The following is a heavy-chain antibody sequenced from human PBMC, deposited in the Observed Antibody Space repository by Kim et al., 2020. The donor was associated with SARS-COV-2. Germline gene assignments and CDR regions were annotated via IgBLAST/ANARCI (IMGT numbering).Heavy chain of an antibody. D-gene: IGHD3-22*01. CDR1: GFTFSSYA. CDR3: ARGYYDSSGYGLDY. CDR2: ISGSGGST. V-gene: IGHV3-23*01. J-gene: IGHJ4*02. Sequence: GGSLRLSCAASGFTFSSYAMNWVRQAPGKGLEWVSAISGSGGSTYQADSVEGRFTISRDNFKNTLYLQMNRLRVEDTAAHYCARGYYDSSGYGLDYWGQGTRVTVSS.